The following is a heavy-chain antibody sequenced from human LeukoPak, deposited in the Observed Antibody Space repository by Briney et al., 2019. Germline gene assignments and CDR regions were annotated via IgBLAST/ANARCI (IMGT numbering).Heavy chain of an antibody. CDR2: INHSGST. CDR3: ASVEQQLSSKIDY. CDR1: GGSFSGYY. J-gene: IGHJ4*02. D-gene: IGHD6-13*01. V-gene: IGHV4-34*01. Sequence: SETLSLTCAVYGGSFSGYYWSWIRQPPGKGLEWIGEINHSGSTNYNPSLKSRVTISVDTSKNQFSLKLSSVTAADTAVYYCASVEQQLSSKIDYWGQGTLVTVSS.